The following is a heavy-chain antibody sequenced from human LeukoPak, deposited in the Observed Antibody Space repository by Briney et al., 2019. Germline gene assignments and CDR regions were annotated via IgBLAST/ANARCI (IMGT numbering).Heavy chain of an antibody. J-gene: IGHJ6*03. V-gene: IGHV3-7*01. Sequence: GGSLRLSCAASGFTFITYWMSWVRHAPGKGLEWVANIKQDGSEKYYVDSVKGRFTISRDNAKNSLYLQMNTMRAEDTAVYYCARAKAGSSWKGSWKKYYYMDVWGKGTTVTVSS. CDR2: IKQDGSEK. CDR1: GFTFITYW. D-gene: IGHD6-13*01. CDR3: ARAKAGSSWKGSWKKYYYMDV.